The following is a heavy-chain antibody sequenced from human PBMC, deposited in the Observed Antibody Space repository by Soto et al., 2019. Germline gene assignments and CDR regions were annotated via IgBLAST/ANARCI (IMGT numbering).Heavy chain of an antibody. J-gene: IGHJ6*02. Sequence: SETLSLTCTVSGGSMNDYYWSWIRQPAGKGLEWIGRIFTSGNTNYNPSLRSRLTMSVDTSTNQVSLRLTSVTAADTAVYYCASGRIVSLYYGFDVWGERTTV. CDR3: ASGRIVSLYYGFDV. CDR1: GGSMNDYY. V-gene: IGHV4-4*07. CDR2: IFTSGNT. D-gene: IGHD2-15*01.